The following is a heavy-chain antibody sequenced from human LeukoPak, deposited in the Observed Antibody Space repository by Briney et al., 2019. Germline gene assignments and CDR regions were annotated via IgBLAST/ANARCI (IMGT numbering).Heavy chain of an antibody. J-gene: IGHJ6*03. Sequence: ASVKVSCKASGYTFTGYYMHWVRQAPGQGLEWMGWINPNSGGTNYAQKFQGRVTMTRDTSISTAYMELSGLRSDDTAVYYCARDPHSGSYLNYYYMDVWGKGTTVTVSS. CDR2: INPNSGGT. CDR3: ARDPHSGSYLNYYYMDV. CDR1: GYTFTGYY. V-gene: IGHV1-2*02. D-gene: IGHD1-26*01.